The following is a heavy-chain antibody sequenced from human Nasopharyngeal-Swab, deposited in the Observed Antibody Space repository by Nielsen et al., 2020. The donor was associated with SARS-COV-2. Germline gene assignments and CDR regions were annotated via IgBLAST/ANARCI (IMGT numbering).Heavy chain of an antibody. Sequence: GESLKISCAASGFTFSSYEMNWVRQAPGKGLEWVSYISSSGSTIYYADSVKGRLTISRDNAKNSLYLQMNSLRAEDTAVYYCARDDSSPHVGAFDIWGQGTMVTVSS. CDR3: ARDDSSPHVGAFDI. D-gene: IGHD3-22*01. J-gene: IGHJ3*02. V-gene: IGHV3-48*03. CDR1: GFTFSSYE. CDR2: ISSSGSTI.